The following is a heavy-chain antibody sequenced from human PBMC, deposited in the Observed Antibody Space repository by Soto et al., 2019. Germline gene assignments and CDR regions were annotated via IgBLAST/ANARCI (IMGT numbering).Heavy chain of an antibody. CDR1: GDPLTSYY. Sequence: PSETLSLTCTVSGDPLTSYYWSWIRQSPGKGLEWIGNIYYSGSTNYNPALKSRVTISVDTSKNQFSLKLRSVTAADTAVFYCAGRYSYGSFFDYWGQGILVTSPQ. J-gene: IGHJ4*02. CDR2: IYYSGST. V-gene: IGHV4-59*01. CDR3: AGRYSYGSFFDY. D-gene: IGHD5-18*01.